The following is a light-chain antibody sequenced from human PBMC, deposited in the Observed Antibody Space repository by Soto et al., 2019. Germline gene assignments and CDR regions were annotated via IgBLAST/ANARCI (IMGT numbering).Light chain of an antibody. CDR1: SSGVGGYNF. Sequence: QSALTQPASVSGSPGQSITISCTGTSSGVGGYNFVSWYQHHPTKAPKLMIYDVSNRPSGVSNRFSGSKSGNTASLTISGLQAEDEAHYYCSSFTSSDTLVVFGGGTKLTVL. V-gene: IGLV2-14*03. J-gene: IGLJ2*01. CDR3: SSFTSSDTLVV. CDR2: DVS.